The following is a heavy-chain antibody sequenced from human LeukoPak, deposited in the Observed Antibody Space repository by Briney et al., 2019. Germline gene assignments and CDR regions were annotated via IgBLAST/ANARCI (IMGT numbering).Heavy chain of an antibody. CDR3: TTDTPYILNDGLSY. Sequence: PGGSLRLSCAASGFTFSNAWMSWARQAPGKGLEWVGRIKSKTDGRTTDYAAHVKGRFSISRDDSKNTLYLQMNSLKTEDTAVYYCTTDTPYILNDGLSYWGQGTLVTVSS. CDR2: IKSKTDGRTT. J-gene: IGHJ4*02. CDR1: GFTFSNAW. D-gene: IGHD1-20*01. V-gene: IGHV3-15*01.